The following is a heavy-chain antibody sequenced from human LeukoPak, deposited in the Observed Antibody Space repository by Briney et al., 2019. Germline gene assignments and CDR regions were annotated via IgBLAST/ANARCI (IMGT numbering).Heavy chain of an antibody. CDR1: GYTFTGYY. V-gene: IGHV1-2*02. Sequence: ASVKVSCKASGYTFTGYYMHWVRQAPGQGLEWMGWINPNSGGTNYAQKFQGRVTTTRDTSISTAYMELSRLRSDDTAVYYCARGHYDFWSGYYTGHYYYMDVWGKGTTVTVSS. J-gene: IGHJ6*03. CDR3: ARGHYDFWSGYYTGHYYYMDV. D-gene: IGHD3-3*01. CDR2: INPNSGGT.